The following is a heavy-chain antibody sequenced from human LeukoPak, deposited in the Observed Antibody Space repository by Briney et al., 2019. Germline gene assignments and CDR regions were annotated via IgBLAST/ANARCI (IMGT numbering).Heavy chain of an antibody. Sequence: SETLSLTCTVSGGSISSYYWSWIRQPPGKGLEWIGYIYHSGSTKYNPSLRSRVTISVDTSKNQFSLKLSSVTAADTAVYYCAGGPGWYDSSVYYYYMDVWDKGTTVTVSS. D-gene: IGHD3-22*01. CDR3: AGGPGWYDSSVYYYYMDV. CDR2: IYHSGST. CDR1: GGSISSYY. V-gene: IGHV4-59*01. J-gene: IGHJ6*03.